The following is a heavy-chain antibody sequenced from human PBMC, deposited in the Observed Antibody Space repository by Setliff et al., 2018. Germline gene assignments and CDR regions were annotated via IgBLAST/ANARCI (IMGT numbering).Heavy chain of an antibody. Sequence: SVKVSCKASGATFSSHGISWVRQAPGQGLEWMGGTIPMFGTTEYAQKFQGRLTIITDESTNTAFMQLSSLRSDDTAVYYCARTPPNRGLSNGWYVDYWGQGTLVTVSS. J-gene: IGHJ4*02. CDR1: GATFSSHG. V-gene: IGHV1-69*05. CDR2: TIPMFGTT. CDR3: ARTPPNRGLSNGWYVDY. D-gene: IGHD6-19*01.